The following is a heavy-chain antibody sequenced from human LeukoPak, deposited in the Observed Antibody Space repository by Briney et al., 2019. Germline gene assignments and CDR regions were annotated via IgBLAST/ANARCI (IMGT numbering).Heavy chain of an antibody. CDR2: IYWDGDK. CDR3: AHIPNYVWGTYRFDWFDP. J-gene: IGHJ5*02. CDR1: GFSLSTSGVG. Sequence: ESGPTLVKPTQTLTLTCTFSGFSLSTSGVGVGWIRQPPGKALEWLALIYWDGDKYYSPSLKSRLTISKGTSKNQVVLTMTNMDPVDTATYCCAHIPNYVWGTYRFDWFDPWGQGTLVTVSS. V-gene: IGHV2-5*02. D-gene: IGHD3-16*02.